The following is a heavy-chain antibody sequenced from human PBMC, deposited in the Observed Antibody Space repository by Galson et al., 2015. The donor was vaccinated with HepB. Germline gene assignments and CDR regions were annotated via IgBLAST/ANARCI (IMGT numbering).Heavy chain of an antibody. CDR3: ARGKLGYDSSGYYYGGCMDV. CDR1: GGSISSYY. V-gene: IGHV4-59*01. CDR2: IYYSGST. Sequence: ETLSLTCTVSGGSISSYYWSWIRQPPGKGLEWIGYIYYSGSTNYNPSLKSRVTISVDTSKNQFSLKLSSVTAADTAVYYCARGKLGYDSSGYYYGGCMDVWSQGTTVTVSS. J-gene: IGHJ6*02. D-gene: IGHD3-22*01.